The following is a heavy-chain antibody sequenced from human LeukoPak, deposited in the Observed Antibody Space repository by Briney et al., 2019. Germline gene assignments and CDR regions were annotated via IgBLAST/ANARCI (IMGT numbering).Heavy chain of an antibody. CDR2: IKQDGSVK. V-gene: IGHV3-7*01. J-gene: IGHJ6*02. CDR3: ARALDV. CDR1: GFIFSNYW. Sequence: GSLRLSCAASGFIFSNYWMHWVRKAPGKGLEWVATIKQDGSVKHFVDSVKGRFTISRDNAKNSLYLQMNSLRAEDTAVYYCARALDVWGQGTTVTVSS.